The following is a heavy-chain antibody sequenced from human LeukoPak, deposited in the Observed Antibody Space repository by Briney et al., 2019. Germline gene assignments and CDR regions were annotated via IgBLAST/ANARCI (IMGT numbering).Heavy chain of an antibody. CDR3: VGEKSFFGEAI. V-gene: IGHV4-34*01. D-gene: IGHD3-10*01. J-gene: IGHJ3*02. CDR2: INHSGST. CDR1: GGSFSGYY. Sequence: SEPLSLTCAVYGGSFSGYYWSWIRQPPGKGLEWIGEINHSGSTNYNPSLKSRVAISVDTFKSRVSLTVTSVTAADTAVYYCVGEKSFFGEAIWSQGTLVTVSS.